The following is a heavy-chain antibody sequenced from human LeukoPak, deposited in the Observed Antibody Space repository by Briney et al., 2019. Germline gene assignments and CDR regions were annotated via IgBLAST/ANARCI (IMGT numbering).Heavy chain of an antibody. V-gene: IGHV1-8*03. D-gene: IGHD2/OR15-2a*01. CDR1: GYTFTTYD. Sequence: ASVEVSCKAAGYTFTTYDINWVRQATGQGLEWMGWMNPNSGNTGYAQNFHGRVTITRSTSISTAYMELSSLRSEDTAVYYYGRGITPEYPWNWFDPWGQGTLVTVSS. J-gene: IGHJ5*02. CDR2: MNPNSGNT. CDR3: GRGITPEYPWNWFDP.